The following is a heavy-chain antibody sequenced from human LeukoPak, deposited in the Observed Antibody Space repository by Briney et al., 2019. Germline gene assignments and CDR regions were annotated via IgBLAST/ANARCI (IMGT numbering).Heavy chain of an antibody. J-gene: IGHJ4*02. V-gene: IGHV1-69*04. CDR1: GGTFSSYA. Sequence: ASVKVSCKASGGTFSSYAISWVRQAPGQGLEWMGRIIPILGIANYAQKFQGRVTITADKSTSTAYMELSSLRSEDTAVYYCARVGEGAYDYVWGNCDYWGQGTLVTVSS. CDR3: ARVGEGAYDYVWGNCDY. D-gene: IGHD3-16*01. CDR2: IIPILGIA.